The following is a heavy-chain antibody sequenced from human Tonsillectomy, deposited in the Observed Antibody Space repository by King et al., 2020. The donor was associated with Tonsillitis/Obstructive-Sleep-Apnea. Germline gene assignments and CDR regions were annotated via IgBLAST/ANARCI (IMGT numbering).Heavy chain of an antibody. CDR1: GFTFSSYA. CDR3: AKGGDSSGWSSGDY. V-gene: IGHV3-23*04. D-gene: IGHD6-19*01. CDR2: ISGSGNYT. J-gene: IGHJ4*02. Sequence: VQLVESGGGLVQPGGSLRLSCAASGFTFSSYAMSWVRQAPGKGLEWVSAISGSGNYTYYADSVKGRFTFSRDNSKNTLYLQMNSLRAEDTAVYYCAKGGDSSGWSSGDYWGQGTLVTVSS.